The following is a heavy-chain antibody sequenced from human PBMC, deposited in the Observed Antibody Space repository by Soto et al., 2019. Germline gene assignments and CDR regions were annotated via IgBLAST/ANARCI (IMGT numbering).Heavy chain of an antibody. J-gene: IGHJ4*02. Sequence: SLRLSCAASGFTFSTYIMNWVRQAPGKGLEWVSYISSSSSTIFYTDSVKGRFTISRDNTKNSLYLQMNSLRAEDTAIYYCAREVVVSRGASYFGYWGPGTLVTV. CDR3: AREVVVSRGASYFGY. D-gene: IGHD2-2*01. CDR1: GFTFSTYI. CDR2: ISSSSSTI. V-gene: IGHV3-48*04.